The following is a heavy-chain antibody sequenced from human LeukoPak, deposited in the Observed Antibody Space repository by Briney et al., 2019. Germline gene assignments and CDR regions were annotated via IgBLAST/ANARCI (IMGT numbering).Heavy chain of an antibody. CDR3: ASPDYYDSSGYKRGDAFDI. CDR2: INHSGST. D-gene: IGHD3-22*01. Sequence: SETLSLTCAVYGGSFSGYYWSWIRQPPGKGLEWIGEINHSGSTNYNPSLKSRVTISVDTSKNQFSLKLSSVTAADTGVYYCASPDYYDSSGYKRGDAFDIWGQGTMVTVSS. V-gene: IGHV4-34*01. J-gene: IGHJ3*02. CDR1: GGSFSGYY.